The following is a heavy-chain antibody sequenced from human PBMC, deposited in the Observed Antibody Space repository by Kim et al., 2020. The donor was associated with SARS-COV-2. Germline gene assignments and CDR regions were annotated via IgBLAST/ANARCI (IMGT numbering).Heavy chain of an antibody. CDR1: GGSISSYY. D-gene: IGHD1-1*01. Sequence: SETLSLTCTVSGGSISSYYWSWIRQPPGKGLEWIGYIYYSGSTNYNPSLKSRVTISVDTSKNQFSLKLSSVTAADTAVYYCASAPVQLERRNRPFDYWGQGTLVTVSS. J-gene: IGHJ4*02. V-gene: IGHV4-59*01. CDR3: ASAPVQLERRNRPFDY. CDR2: IYYSGST.